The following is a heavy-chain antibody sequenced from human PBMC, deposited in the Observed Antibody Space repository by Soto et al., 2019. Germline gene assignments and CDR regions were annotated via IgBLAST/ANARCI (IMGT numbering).Heavy chain of an antibody. Sequence: SETLSLTCAVSGGSFSGYYCCWLRLPPGKGQEWIGEINHSGSTNYNPSLKSRVTITVDTSKNQFSLKLSSVTAANTAVYYCARVEYYASSGYPRNVDYWGQGTVVTVS. J-gene: IGHJ4*02. V-gene: IGHV4-34*01. CDR3: ARVEYYASSGYPRNVDY. D-gene: IGHD3-22*01. CDR2: INHSGST. CDR1: GGSFSGYY.